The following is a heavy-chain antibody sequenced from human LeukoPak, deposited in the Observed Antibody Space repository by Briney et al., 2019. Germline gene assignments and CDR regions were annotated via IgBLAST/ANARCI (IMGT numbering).Heavy chain of an antibody. CDR3: AKDYYGSGDAFDI. CDR2: ISSSSATT. J-gene: IGHJ3*02. Sequence: PGGSLRLSCAASGFTFNTYAMSWVRQAPGKGLEWVSGISSSSATTYYADSVKGRFSISRDNSKNTLYLQMNSLRAEDTAVYYCAKDYYGSGDAFDIWGQGTMVTVSS. D-gene: IGHD3-10*01. CDR1: GFTFNTYA. V-gene: IGHV3-23*01.